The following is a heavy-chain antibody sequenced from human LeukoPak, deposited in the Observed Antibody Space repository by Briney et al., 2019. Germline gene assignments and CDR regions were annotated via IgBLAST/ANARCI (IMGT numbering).Heavy chain of an antibody. J-gene: IGHJ5*02. CDR2: TYYSGST. Sequence: SETLSLTCTVSGGSISSYYWSWIRQPPGKGLEYIGYTYYSGSTNYNPSLKSRVTISVNTSKNQFSLKLSSVTAADTAVYYCARSPPPIKYSSSHNVNWFDPWGQGTLVTVSS. CDR3: ARSPPPIKYSSSHNVNWFDP. D-gene: IGHD6-13*01. V-gene: IGHV4-59*12. CDR1: GGSISSYY.